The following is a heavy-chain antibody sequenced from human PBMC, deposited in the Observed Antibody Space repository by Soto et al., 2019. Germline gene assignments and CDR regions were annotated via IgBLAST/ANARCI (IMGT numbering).Heavy chain of an antibody. V-gene: IGHV4-31*03. J-gene: IGHJ3*02. CDR1: GGSISSGGYY. D-gene: IGHD2-15*01. CDR2: IYYSGST. Sequence: SETLSLTCSVSGGSISSGGYYWSWIRQHPGKGLEWIGYIYYSGSTYYNPSLKSRVTISVDTSKNQFSLKLSSVTAADTAVYYCARGGNHAFDIWGQGTMVTVSS. CDR3: ARGGNHAFDI.